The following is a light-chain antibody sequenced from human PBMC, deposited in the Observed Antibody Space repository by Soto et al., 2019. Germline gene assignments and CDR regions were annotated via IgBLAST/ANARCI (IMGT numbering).Light chain of an antibody. CDR1: QSVSSTY. CDR3: QQYNNWPLT. Sequence: EIVLTQSPDTLSFSPGERATLSCRSSQSVSSTYLAWYQQRPGQAPRLLIYGASTRATGIPARFSGSGSGAEFTLTISSLQSEDFAVYYCQQYNNWPLTFGGGTKVDIK. J-gene: IGKJ4*01. CDR2: GAS. V-gene: IGKV3-15*01.